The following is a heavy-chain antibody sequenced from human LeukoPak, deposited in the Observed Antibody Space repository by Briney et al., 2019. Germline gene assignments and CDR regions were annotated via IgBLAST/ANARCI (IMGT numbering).Heavy chain of an antibody. CDR2: ISGSGGST. V-gene: IGHV3-23*01. J-gene: IGHJ4*02. CDR1: GFAFSSYA. D-gene: IGHD3-10*01. Sequence: SGGSLRLSCAASGFAFSSYAMSWVRQAPGKGLEWVSAISGSGGSTYYADSVKGRFTISRDNSKNTLYLQMNSLRAEDTAVYYCAKDPYGSGSYYRYWGQGTLVTVSS. CDR3: AKDPYGSGSYYRY.